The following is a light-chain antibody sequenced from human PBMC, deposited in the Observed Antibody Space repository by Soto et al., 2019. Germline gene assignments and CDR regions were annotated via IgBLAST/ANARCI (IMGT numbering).Light chain of an antibody. CDR1: QDISNY. J-gene: IGKJ1*01. CDR2: AAS. V-gene: IGKV1-39*01. CDR3: QQSYSTPRT. Sequence: DIQLTQYPSSLSSSVGHRVTMACLASQDISNYLNWYQQKPGKAPKLLIYAASSLQSGVPSRFSGSGSGTDFTLTISSLQPEDFATYYCQQSYSTPRTFGQGTKVDIK.